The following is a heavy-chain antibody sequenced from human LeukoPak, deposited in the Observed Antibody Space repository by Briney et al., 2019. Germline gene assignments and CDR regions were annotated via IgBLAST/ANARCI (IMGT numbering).Heavy chain of an antibody. D-gene: IGHD3-22*01. CDR2: ISSSSTDI. CDR3: ARSHYYDSSGYPLDY. Sequence: PGGSLRLSCAASGFTFSTYSMNWVRQAPGKGLEWVSSISSSSTDIYYGDSVKGRFAISRDNAKNSLYLQMNSLRAEDTAVYYCARSHYYDSSGYPLDYWGQGTLVTVSS. V-gene: IGHV3-21*01. CDR1: GFTFSTYS. J-gene: IGHJ4*02.